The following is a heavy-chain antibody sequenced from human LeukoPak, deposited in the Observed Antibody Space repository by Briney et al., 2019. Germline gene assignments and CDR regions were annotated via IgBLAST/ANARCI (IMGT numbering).Heavy chain of an antibody. CDR1: GGSISSSSYY. D-gene: IGHD2-8*02. V-gene: IGHV4-39*07. CDR2: IYYIRTT. J-gene: IGHJ3*02. Sequence: SETLSLTCTVSGGSISSSSYYWGWIRQPPGKGLEWIGTIYYIRTTYYNPSLKSRLTISVDTSENQFSLKLSSVTAADTAVYYCARDNLVRNAFDIWGQGTMVTVSS. CDR3: ARDNLVRNAFDI.